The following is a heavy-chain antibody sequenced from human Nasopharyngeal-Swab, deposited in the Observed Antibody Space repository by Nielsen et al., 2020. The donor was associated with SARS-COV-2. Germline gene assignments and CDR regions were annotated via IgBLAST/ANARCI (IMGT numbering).Heavy chain of an antibody. Sequence: SETLSLTCTVSGASIYTSGYYWGWLRQPPGEGLEWIGGFFHTGTTYYNPSLNGRVTIFVDTSDNQVSLRLTSVTAADTAVYYCARKLQDAFDVWGRGTMVTVSS. V-gene: IGHV4-39*01. CDR2: FFHTGTT. J-gene: IGHJ3*01. CDR3: ARKLQDAFDV. CDR1: GASIYTSGYY.